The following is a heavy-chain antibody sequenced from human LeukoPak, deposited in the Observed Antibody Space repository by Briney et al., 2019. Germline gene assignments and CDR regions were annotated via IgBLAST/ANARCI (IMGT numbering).Heavy chain of an antibody. V-gene: IGHV4-4*07. CDR3: AREVPASPPNYYYYMDV. CDR2: IYSSGST. D-gene: IGHD2-2*01. CDR1: GGSISNYF. Sequence: TSETLSLTCIVSGGSISNYFCSWIRQPAGKGLEWIGRIYSSGSTDYKPSLKSRVTISVDKSKNQFSLKLSSVTAADTAVYYCAREVPASPPNYYYYMDVWGKGTTVTVSS. J-gene: IGHJ6*03.